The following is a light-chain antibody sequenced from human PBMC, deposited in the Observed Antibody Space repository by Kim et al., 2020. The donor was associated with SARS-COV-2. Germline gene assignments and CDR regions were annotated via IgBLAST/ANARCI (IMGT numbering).Light chain of an antibody. Sequence: FSPGERATPSCRASESISSNLAWYHQNPGQAPRLLIYGASNRATGIPARFSGSGSGTEFSLTISSLEPEDFAVYYCQQCNNWPLTFGQGTKLEI. V-gene: IGKV3-11*01. J-gene: IGKJ2*01. CDR3: QQCNNWPLT. CDR1: ESISSN. CDR2: GAS.